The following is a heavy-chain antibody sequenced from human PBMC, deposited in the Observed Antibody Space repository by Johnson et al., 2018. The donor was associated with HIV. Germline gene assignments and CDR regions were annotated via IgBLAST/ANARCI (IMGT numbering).Heavy chain of an antibody. CDR2: VWSDGNNR. D-gene: IGHD2-15*01. CDR1: GFTFSDYG. V-gene: IGHV3-33*06. Sequence: QVQLVESGGGVVQPGRSLRLSCAASGFTFSDYGIHWVRQAPGKGLEWVAVVWSDGNNRYYADSVKGRFTISRDNSKNTLYVQMNSLRGEDTAVYYCAKGQVVVAATSAFDIWGQGTMVTVSS. J-gene: IGHJ3*02. CDR3: AKGQVVVAATSAFDI.